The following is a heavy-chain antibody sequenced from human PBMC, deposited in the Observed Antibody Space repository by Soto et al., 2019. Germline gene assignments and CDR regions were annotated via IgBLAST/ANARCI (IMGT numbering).Heavy chain of an antibody. Sequence: GGSLRLSCAASEFSFDDYAMSWVRQAPGKGLEWVSSITYTGVSTYYADSVKGRFTISRDNSRDTLFLQMNSLRAEDTAIYYWAKSSVCYPSFDSWGQGTLVTVPS. V-gene: IGHV3-23*01. CDR1: EFSFDDYA. CDR2: ITYTGVST. CDR3: AKSSVCYPSFDS. D-gene: IGHD3-16*02. J-gene: IGHJ4*02.